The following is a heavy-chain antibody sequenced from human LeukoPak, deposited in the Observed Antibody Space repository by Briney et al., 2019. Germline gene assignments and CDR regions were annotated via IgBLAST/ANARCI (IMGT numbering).Heavy chain of an antibody. CDR3: ASGYCSGGSCYFLY. J-gene: IGHJ4*02. D-gene: IGHD2-15*01. V-gene: IGHV1-69*04. CDR2: IIPIFGIA. Sequence: SVTVSCKASGGTFSSYAISWVRQAPGQGLEWMVRIIPIFGIANYAQKFQGRVTITADKSTSTAYMELSSLRSEDTAVYYCASGYCSGGSCYFLYWGQGTLVTVSS. CDR1: GGTFSSYA.